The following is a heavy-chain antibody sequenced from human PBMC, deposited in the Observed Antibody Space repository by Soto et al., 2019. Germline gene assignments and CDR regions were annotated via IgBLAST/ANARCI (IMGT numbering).Heavy chain of an antibody. Sequence: SETLSLTCFVFGYSISAGGYCCCWIRHHPGKGLEWSGGFYSRGTIIYNPSLSRRVSISDDTSSHHFPMSLTSVAAADTARYYCAKMYRSRSVGFHPWGQGTLVTVSS. J-gene: IGHJ5*02. CDR2: FYSRGTI. CDR1: GYSISAGGYC. D-gene: IGHD6-19*01. V-gene: IGHV4-31*03. CDR3: AKMYRSRSVGFHP.